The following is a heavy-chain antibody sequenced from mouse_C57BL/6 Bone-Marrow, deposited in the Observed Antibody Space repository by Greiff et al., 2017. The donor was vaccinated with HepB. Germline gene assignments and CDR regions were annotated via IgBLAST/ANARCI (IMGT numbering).Heavy chain of an antibody. CDR1: GYTFTSYW. CDR2: IDPSDSYT. Sequence: QVQLQQPGAELVRPGTSVKLSCKASGYTFTSYWMHWVKQRPGQGLEWIGVIDPSDSYTNYNQKFKGKATLTVDKSSSTAYMQLSSLTSEDSAVYYCARGGGRGYFDVWGTGTTVTVSS. CDR3: ARGGGRGYFDV. V-gene: IGHV1-59*01. J-gene: IGHJ1*03.